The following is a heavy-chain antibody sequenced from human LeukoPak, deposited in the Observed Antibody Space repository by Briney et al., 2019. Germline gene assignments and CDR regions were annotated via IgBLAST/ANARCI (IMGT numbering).Heavy chain of an antibody. J-gene: IGHJ3*02. CDR3: ARTYDFGRGPPGDAFDN. V-gene: IGHV3-69-1*01. CDR1: GFTVSSNY. Sequence: GGSLRLSCAASGFTVSSNYMNWVRQAPGKGPEWVSYYADSVQGRFTLSRDNARESVFLQMDSLRVDDTAVYYCARTYDFGRGPPGDAFDNWGPGTWVIVSS. D-gene: IGHD3-3*01.